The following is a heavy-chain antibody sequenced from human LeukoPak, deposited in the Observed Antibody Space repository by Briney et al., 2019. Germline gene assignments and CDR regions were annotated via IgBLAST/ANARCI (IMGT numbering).Heavy chain of an antibody. CDR2: IYPGDSDT. CDR1: GYSFTSYW. Sequence: GESLKISCKGSGYSFTSYWIGWVRQMPGKGLEWMGIIYPGDSDTRYSPSFQGQVTISADKSISTAYLQWSSLKASDTAMYYCARQFPLDYGDYSAFDCWGQGTLVTVSS. V-gene: IGHV5-51*01. D-gene: IGHD4-17*01. J-gene: IGHJ4*02. CDR3: ARQFPLDYGDYSAFDC.